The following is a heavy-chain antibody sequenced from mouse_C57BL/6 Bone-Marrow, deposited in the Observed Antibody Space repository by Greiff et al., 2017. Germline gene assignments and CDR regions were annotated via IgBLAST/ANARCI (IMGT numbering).Heavy chain of an antibody. J-gene: IGHJ2*01. V-gene: IGHV1-39*01. D-gene: IGHD1-1*01. CDR3: ATTVVAPYYFDD. Sequence: VQLKESGPELVKPGASVKISCKASGYSFTDYNMNWVKQSNGKSLEWIGVINPNYGTTSYNQKFKGKATLTVDQSSSTAYMQLNSLTSEDSAVYYCATTVVAPYYFDDWGKGTTLTVSS. CDR1: GYSFTDYN. CDR2: INPNYGTT.